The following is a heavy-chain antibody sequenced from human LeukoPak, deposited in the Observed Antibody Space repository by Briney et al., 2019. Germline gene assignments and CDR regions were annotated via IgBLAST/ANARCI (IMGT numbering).Heavy chain of an antibody. J-gene: IGHJ4*02. CDR2: IWYDGSNK. Sequence: PGGSLRLSCAASGFTFSSFGMHWVRQAPGKGLEWVAVIWYDGSNKNYADSVKGRFTISRDNSKNTLYLQMNSLRAEDTAVYYCARGKVLYAAFDYWGQGTLVTVSS. CDR1: GFTFSSFG. D-gene: IGHD2-2*02. CDR3: ARGKVLYAAFDY. V-gene: IGHV3-33*01.